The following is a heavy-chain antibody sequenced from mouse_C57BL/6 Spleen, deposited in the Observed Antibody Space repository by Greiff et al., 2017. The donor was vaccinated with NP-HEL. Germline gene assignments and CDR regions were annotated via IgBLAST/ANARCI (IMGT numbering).Heavy chain of an antibody. CDR1: GYTFTDYY. CDR2: IYPGSGNT. V-gene: IGHV1-76*01. CDR3: ARGYDGYFDY. J-gene: IGHJ2*01. Sequence: VKLMESGAELVRPGASVKLSCKASGYTFTDYYINWVKQRPGQGLEWIARIYPGSGNTYYNEKFKGKATLTAEKSSSTAYMQLSSLTSEDSAVYFCARGYDGYFDYWGQGTTLTVSP. D-gene: IGHD2-3*01.